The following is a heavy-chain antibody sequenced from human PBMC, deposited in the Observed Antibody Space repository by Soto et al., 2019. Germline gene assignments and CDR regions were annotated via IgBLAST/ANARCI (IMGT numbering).Heavy chain of an antibody. CDR1: GFTFSSYG. CDR2: IWYDGSNK. D-gene: IGHD3-9*01. V-gene: IGHV3-33*01. Sequence: QVQLVESGGGVVQPGRSLRLSCAASGFTFSSYGMHWVRQAPGKGLEWVAVIWYDGSNKYYADSVKGRFTISRDNSKNMMYLQMNSLRAEVTVVDYCARDTYYDIFTGYSASSGMEVWGQGTTVTVSS. CDR3: ARDTYYDIFTGYSASSGMEV. J-gene: IGHJ6*01.